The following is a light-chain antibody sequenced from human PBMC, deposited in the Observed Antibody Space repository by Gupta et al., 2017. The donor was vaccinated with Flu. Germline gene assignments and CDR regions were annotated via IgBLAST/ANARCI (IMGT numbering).Light chain of an antibody. V-gene: IGLV3-21*02. J-gene: IGLJ1*01. CDR2: DDF. CDR1: NIGSKS. CDR3: QVWDDSGDHCL. Sequence: SSVLTQQLSVSVAPGQTDSSNCGGNNIGSKSVHWYQQKQGQAPVLVVYDDFDRPSGIPERVSGSNSGNTATLTISRVEAGDEADYYCQVWDDSGDHCLFGTGTKVTVL.